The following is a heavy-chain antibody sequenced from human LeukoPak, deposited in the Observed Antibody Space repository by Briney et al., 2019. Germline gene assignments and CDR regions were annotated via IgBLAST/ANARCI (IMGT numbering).Heavy chain of an antibody. D-gene: IGHD2-2*01. V-gene: IGHV3-23*01. CDR1: GFTFSSYA. J-gene: IGHJ6*02. CDR3: ARRRYCSSTSCPAAHYYYYGMDV. Sequence: PGGSLRLSCAASGFTFSSYAMSWVRQAPGKGLEWVSAISGSGGSTYYADSVKGRFTISRDNSKNTLYLQMNSLRDEDTAVYYCARRRYCSSTSCPAAHYYYYGMDVWGQGTTVTVSS. CDR2: ISGSGGST.